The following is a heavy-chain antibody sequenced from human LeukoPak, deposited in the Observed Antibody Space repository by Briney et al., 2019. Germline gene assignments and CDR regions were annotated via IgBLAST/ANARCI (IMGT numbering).Heavy chain of an antibody. CDR1: GFTFSDYA. Sequence: PGGSLRLSCVVSGFTFSDYAMNWVRQAPGKGLEWVSGISDSAKNTHYADSVKGRFTISRDNYQKTLYLRMDSLRAEDTAVYYCAKGVSLGWADYWGQGTLVIVSS. CDR2: ISDSAKNT. J-gene: IGHJ4*02. D-gene: IGHD3-10*01. CDR3: AKGVSLGWADY. V-gene: IGHV3-23*01.